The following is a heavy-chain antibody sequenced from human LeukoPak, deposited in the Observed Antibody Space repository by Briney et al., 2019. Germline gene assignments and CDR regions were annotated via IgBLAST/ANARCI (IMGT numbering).Heavy chain of an antibody. Sequence: PGGSLRLSCAASGFSFRDFAVHWVRQVPGKGLEWVSGISWNSGSLGYADSVKGRFTISRDNAKKSLHLQMNSLRAKDTAVYYCARGTLNIPGEHGAFDYWGQGTLVTVSS. D-gene: IGHD1-14*01. CDR2: ISWNSGSL. CDR1: GFSFRDFA. CDR3: ARGTLNIPGEHGAFDY. J-gene: IGHJ4*02. V-gene: IGHV3-9*01.